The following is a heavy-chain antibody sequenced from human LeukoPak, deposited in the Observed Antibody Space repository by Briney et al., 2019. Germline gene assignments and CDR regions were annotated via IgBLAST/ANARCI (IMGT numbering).Heavy chain of an antibody. CDR2: ISGSGGST. CDR1: GFTFSSYT. CDR3: ARGGQQLVLGSTTDY. J-gene: IGHJ4*02. D-gene: IGHD6-13*01. V-gene: IGHV3-23*01. Sequence: GGPLRLSCAASGFTFSSYTMNWVRQAPGKGLEWVSAISGSGGSTYYADSVKGRFTISRDNSKNTLYLQMNSLRAEDTAVYYCARGGQQLVLGSTTDYWGQGTLVTVSS.